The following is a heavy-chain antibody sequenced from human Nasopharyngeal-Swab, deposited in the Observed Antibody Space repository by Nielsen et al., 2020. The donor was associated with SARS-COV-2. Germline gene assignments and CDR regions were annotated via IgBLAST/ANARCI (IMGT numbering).Heavy chain of an antibody. CDR3: GGQQWLVYFDY. J-gene: IGHJ4*01. D-gene: IGHD6-19*01. V-gene: IGHV4-39*01. CDR1: GGSISSSSYY. Sequence: SETLSLTCTVSGGSISSSSYYWGWIRQPPGKGLEWIGSIYYSGSTYYNPSLKSRVTISVDTSKNQFSLKLSSVTAPDTAVYYCGGQQWLVYFDYWGQGTLVTVSS. CDR2: IYYSGST.